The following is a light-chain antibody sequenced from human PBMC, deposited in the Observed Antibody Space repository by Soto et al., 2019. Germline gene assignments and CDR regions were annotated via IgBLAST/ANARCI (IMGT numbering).Light chain of an antibody. J-gene: IGKJ1*01. Sequence: EIVLTQSPGTLSLSPGERATLSCRASQSVSSNYLAWYQQKPGQAPRLLIYGASNRATGIPDRFSGSGSGTALTLTISRLELEDFEVYYCHQYGISPWTFGQGTNVYIK. V-gene: IGKV3-20*01. CDR3: HQYGISPWT. CDR2: GAS. CDR1: QSVSSNY.